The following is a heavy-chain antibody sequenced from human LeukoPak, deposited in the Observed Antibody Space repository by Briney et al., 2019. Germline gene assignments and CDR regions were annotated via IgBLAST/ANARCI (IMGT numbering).Heavy chain of an antibody. V-gene: IGHV3-21*01. CDR2: ISSSSSYI. CDR1: GFTFSSYS. J-gene: IGHJ4*02. D-gene: IGHD5-12*01. Sequence: PGGSLRLSCAASGFTFSSYSMNWVRQAPGKGLEWVSSISSSSSYIYYADSVKGRFTISRDNAKNSLYLQMNSLRAEDTAVYYCAKAVYSGYDPFDYWGQGTLVTVSS. CDR3: AKAVYSGYDPFDY.